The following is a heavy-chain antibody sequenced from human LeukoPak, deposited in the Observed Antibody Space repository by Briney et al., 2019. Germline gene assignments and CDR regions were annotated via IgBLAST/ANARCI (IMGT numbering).Heavy chain of an antibody. CDR3: ARASDGFNFDY. V-gene: IGHV3-53*01. D-gene: IGHD5-24*01. Sequence: GGSLRLSCAASGFTVSSNYMSWVRQAPGKGLEWVSVIYSGGITYYADSVKGRFTISRDNSKNTLYLQMNSLRAEDTAVYYCARASDGFNFDYWGQGTLVTVSS. J-gene: IGHJ4*02. CDR2: IYSGGIT. CDR1: GFTVSSNY.